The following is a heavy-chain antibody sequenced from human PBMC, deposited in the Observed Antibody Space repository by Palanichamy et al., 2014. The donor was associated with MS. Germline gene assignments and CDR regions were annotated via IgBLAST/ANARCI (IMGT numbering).Heavy chain of an antibody. CDR1: GFTFSSYG. D-gene: IGHD6-19*01. CDR3: AKEGGVYSSGWYVDY. V-gene: IGHV3-30*18. J-gene: IGHJ4*02. Sequence: QVQLVESGGGVVQPGRSLRLSCAASGFTFSSYGMHWVRQAPGKGLEWVAVISYDGSNKYYADSVKGRFTISRDNSKNTLYLQMNSLRAEDTAVYYCAKEGGVYSSGWYVDYWGQGTLVTVSS. CDR2: ISYDGSNK.